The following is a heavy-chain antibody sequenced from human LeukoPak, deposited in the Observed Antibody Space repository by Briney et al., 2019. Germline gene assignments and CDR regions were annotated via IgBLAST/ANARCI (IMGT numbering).Heavy chain of an antibody. CDR2: IYSGGST. D-gene: IGHD1-26*01. CDR1: GFTVSSNY. V-gene: IGHV3-66*01. J-gene: IGHJ4*02. CDR3: PRFGGSHYFDY. Sequence: PGGSLRLSCAASGFTVSSNYMSWVRQAPGKGLEWVSVIYSGGSTYYADSVKGRFTISRDNSKNTLYLQMNSLRAEDTAVYYCPRFGGSHYFDYWGQGTLVTVSS.